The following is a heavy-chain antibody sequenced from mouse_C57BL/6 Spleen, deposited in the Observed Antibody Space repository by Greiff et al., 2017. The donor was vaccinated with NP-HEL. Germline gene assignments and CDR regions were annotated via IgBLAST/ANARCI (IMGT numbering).Heavy chain of an antibody. Sequence: EVQLQQSGPELVKPGASVKISCKASGYTFTDYYMNWVKQSHGKSLEWIGDINPNNGGTSYNQKFKGKATLTVDKSSSTAYMELRSLTSEDSAVYYCARVRSRAAWFAYWGQGTLVTVSA. V-gene: IGHV1-26*01. CDR3: ARVRSRAAWFAY. CDR2: INPNNGGT. D-gene: IGHD1-1*01. CDR1: GYTFTDYY. J-gene: IGHJ3*01.